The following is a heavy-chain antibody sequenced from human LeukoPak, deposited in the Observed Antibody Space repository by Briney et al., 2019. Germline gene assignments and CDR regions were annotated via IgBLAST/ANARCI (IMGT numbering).Heavy chain of an antibody. D-gene: IGHD3-16*01. CDR2: IIPIFGTG. J-gene: IGHJ6*02. Sequence: SVTVSCTASGGTFSSYAISWVRQAPGQGLEWMGGIIPIFGTGNYAQKFQGRVTITADESTSTAYMEMSSLRSEDTAVYYCARVRGKPRSYNYYGMDVWGQGTTVTVSS. CDR3: ARVRGKPRSYNYYGMDV. CDR1: GGTFSSYA. V-gene: IGHV1-69*13.